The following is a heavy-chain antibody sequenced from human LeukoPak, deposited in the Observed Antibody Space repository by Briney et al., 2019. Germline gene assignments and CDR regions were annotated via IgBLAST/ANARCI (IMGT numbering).Heavy chain of an antibody. D-gene: IGHD3-22*01. CDR2: INHFGTS. J-gene: IGHJ4*02. CDR3: ARGGNVLVVTQKKKKPLDV. CDR1: GESFVGYY. Sequence: TPSETLSLTCAVSGESFVGYYWTWIRQPPGKGLEWIGEINHFGTSNYNASLKSRVTLSVDTSKRQFSLQLTSLTVADTAVYYCARGGNVLVVTQKKKKPLDVWGQGMLVTVSS. V-gene: IGHV4-34*01.